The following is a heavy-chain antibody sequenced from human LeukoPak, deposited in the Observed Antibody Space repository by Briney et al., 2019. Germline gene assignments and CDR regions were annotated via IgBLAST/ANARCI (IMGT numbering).Heavy chain of an antibody. J-gene: IGHJ1*01. CDR1: GYTFTSYG. D-gene: IGHD3-9*01. CDR3: ARAHITISALYFQH. Sequence: ASVKVSCKASGYTFTSYGISWVRQAPGQGLEWMGWISAYNGNTNYAQKLQGRVTMTTDTSTSTAYMELRSLRSDDTAVYYCARAHITISALYFQHWGQGTLVTVSS. V-gene: IGHV1-18*01. CDR2: ISAYNGNT.